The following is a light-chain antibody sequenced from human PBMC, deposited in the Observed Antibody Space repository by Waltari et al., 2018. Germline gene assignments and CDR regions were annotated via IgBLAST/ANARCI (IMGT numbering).Light chain of an antibody. CDR3: QVWDANTDPGV. CDR1: NIESKS. J-gene: IGLJ1*01. CDR2: YDS. Sequence: SYVLTQPPSVSVAPGETARLTCGGNNIESKSVHWYRQRPGQAPVLGISYDSDRPSGIPDRLSGSNSGNTATLTISRVEAGDEADYYCQVWDANTDPGVFGTGTEVTVL. V-gene: IGLV3-21*01.